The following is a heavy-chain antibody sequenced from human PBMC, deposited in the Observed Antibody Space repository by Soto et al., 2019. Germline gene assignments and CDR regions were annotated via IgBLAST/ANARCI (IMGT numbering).Heavy chain of an antibody. V-gene: IGHV3-23*01. D-gene: IGHD2-2*01. CDR1: GFTFSSYA. J-gene: IGHJ6*02. Sequence: GGSLRLSCAASGFTFSSYAMSWVRQAPGKGLEWVSAISGSGGSTYYADSVKGRFTISRDNSKNTLYLQMNSLRAEDTAVYYCAKDRRDIVVVPAGMDVWGQGTTVTVSS. CDR3: AKDRRDIVVVPAGMDV. CDR2: ISGSGGST.